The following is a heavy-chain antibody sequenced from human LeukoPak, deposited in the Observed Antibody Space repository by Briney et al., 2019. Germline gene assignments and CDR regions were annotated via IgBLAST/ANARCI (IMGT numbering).Heavy chain of an antibody. D-gene: IGHD6-19*01. J-gene: IGHJ4*02. CDR3: ARVSDISVAAYFDY. V-gene: IGHV3-20*04. CDR2: INWNGGRT. CDR1: GFTFDDYD. Sequence: GGSLRLSCAASGFTFDDYDMTWVRQAPGEGLEWVSSINWNGGRTYYADSVKGRFTISRDNAKNSLYLQMHSLRAEDTALYYCARVSDISVAAYFDYWGQGTLVTVSS.